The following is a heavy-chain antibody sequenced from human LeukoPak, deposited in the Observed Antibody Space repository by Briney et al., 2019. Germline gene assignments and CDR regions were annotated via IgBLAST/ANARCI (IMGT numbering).Heavy chain of an antibody. CDR1: AFTFSSYE. V-gene: IGHV3-48*03. Sequence: GGALRLSCAASAFTFSSYEMNWVRQAPGKGLEGVSYISSSGNTIYYEDSVKGRFPISRDNANNSLYLQMYRLRADDTAVYYCANWNYLAADAFDIWGQGTMGTVSS. CDR2: ISSSGNTI. CDR3: ANWNYLAADAFDI. D-gene: IGHD1-7*01. J-gene: IGHJ3*02.